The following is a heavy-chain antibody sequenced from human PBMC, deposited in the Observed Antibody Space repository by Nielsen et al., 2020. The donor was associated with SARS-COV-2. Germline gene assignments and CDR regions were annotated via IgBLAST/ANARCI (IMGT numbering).Heavy chain of an antibody. J-gene: IGHJ3*02. Sequence: WVRQAPGQGLEWMGGIIPIFGTANYAQKFQGRVTITADESTGTAYMELSSLRSEDTAVYYCARSPYDYVWGSYGSYAFDIWGQGTMVTVSS. V-gene: IGHV1-69*01. CDR3: ARSPYDYVWGSYGSYAFDI. CDR2: IIPIFGTA. D-gene: IGHD3-16*01.